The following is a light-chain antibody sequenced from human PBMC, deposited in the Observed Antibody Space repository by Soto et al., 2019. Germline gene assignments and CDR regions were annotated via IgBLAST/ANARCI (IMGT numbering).Light chain of an antibody. J-gene: IGKJ1*01. CDR1: QSIATY. Sequence: DIKMTQSPSSLSASVGDRITITCRASQSIATYLHWYQQKPGKAPKLLIYAESNLQSGVPSRFSASGSGTDFTLTISSLQSDDFAVYYCQQYDNWPWTFGQGTKVDIK. V-gene: IGKV1-39*01. CDR3: QQYDNWPWT. CDR2: AES.